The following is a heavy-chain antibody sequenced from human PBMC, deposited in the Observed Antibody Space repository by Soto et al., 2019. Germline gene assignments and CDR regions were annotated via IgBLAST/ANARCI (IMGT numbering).Heavy chain of an antibody. CDR2: IYDSGST. CDR1: GGSISSGGYY. Sequence: PSETLSLTCTVSGGSISSGGYYWSWIRQHPGKGLEWIGYIYDSGSTYYNPSLRSRVTISVDTSKNQFSLNLSSVTAADTAVYYCARRNTGYLRVFDYWGQGTLVTVSS. D-gene: IGHD3-9*01. J-gene: IGHJ4*02. V-gene: IGHV4-31*03. CDR3: ARRNTGYLRVFDY.